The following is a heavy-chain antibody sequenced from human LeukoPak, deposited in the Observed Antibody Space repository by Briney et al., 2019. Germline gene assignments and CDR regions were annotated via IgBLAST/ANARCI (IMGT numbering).Heavy chain of an antibody. J-gene: IGHJ4*02. V-gene: IGHV4-34*01. CDR2: INHSGST. CDR3: ARLINTRSGWPFDY. D-gene: IGHD6-19*01. CDR1: GGSISSYY. Sequence: PSETLSLTCTVSGGSISSYYWSWIRQPPGKGLEWIGEINHSGSTNYNPSLKSRVTISVDTSKNQFSLKLSSVTAADTAVYYCARLINTRSGWPFDYWGQGTLVTVSS.